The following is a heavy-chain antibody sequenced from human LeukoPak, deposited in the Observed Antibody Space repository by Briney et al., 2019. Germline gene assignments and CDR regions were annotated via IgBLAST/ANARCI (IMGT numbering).Heavy chain of an antibody. CDR2: IRYDATNK. J-gene: IGHJ4*02. V-gene: IGHV3-30*02. CDR1: GLTLSSYG. CDR3: ASPYCSSTSCSTLHDY. Sequence: PGGSLRLSCAASGLTLSSYGMHWVRQAPGKGLEWVAFIRYDATNKYYADPVKGRFTIAKDNSKNTLYLQMNSLRAEDTAVYYCASPYCSSTSCSTLHDYWGQGTLVTVSS. D-gene: IGHD2-2*01.